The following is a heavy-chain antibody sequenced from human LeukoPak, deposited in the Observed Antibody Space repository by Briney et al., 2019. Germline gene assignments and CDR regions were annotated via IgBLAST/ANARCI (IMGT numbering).Heavy chain of an antibody. CDR2: ISGSGGST. CDR1: GFTFSSYA. J-gene: IGHJ5*02. CDR3: AKSLYYDFWSGPST. D-gene: IGHD3-3*01. Sequence: GGALRLACAASGFTFSSYAMSWVRQAPGKGLEWVSPISGSGGSTYYADSVKGRFTISRDNSKNTLYLQMNSLRAEDTAVYYCAKSLYYDFWSGPSTWGQGTLVTVSS. V-gene: IGHV3-23*01.